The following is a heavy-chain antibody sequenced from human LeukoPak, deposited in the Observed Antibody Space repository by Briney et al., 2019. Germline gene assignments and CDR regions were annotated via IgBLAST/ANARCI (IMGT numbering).Heavy chain of an antibody. J-gene: IGHJ4*02. D-gene: IGHD1-26*01. CDR1: GGTFSSYA. Sequence: SVKVSCKASGGTFSSYAISWVRQAPGQGLEWMGRIIPILGIANYAQKFRGRVTITADKSTSTAYMELSSLRSEDTAVYYCARRSGSYYPGIFDYWGQGTLVTVSS. CDR2: IIPILGIA. V-gene: IGHV1-69*04. CDR3: ARRSGSYYPGIFDY.